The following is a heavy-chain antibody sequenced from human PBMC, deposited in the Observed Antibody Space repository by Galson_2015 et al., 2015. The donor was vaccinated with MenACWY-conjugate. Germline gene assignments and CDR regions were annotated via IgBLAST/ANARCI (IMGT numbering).Heavy chain of an antibody. CDR3: ASGGYPSYFQH. CDR2: ISSSSSTI. D-gene: IGHD3-22*01. Sequence: SLRLSCAASGFTFSSYSMNWVRQAPGKGLEWVSYISSSSSTIYYADSVKGRFTISRDNAKNSLYLQMSSLRAEDTAVYYCASGGYPSYFQHWGQGTLVTVSS. J-gene: IGHJ1*01. CDR1: GFTFSSYS. V-gene: IGHV3-48*04.